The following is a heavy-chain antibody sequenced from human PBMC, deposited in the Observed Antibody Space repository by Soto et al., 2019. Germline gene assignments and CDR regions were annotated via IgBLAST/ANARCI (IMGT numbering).Heavy chain of an antibody. D-gene: IGHD6-13*01. CDR1: GFTFTSSA. J-gene: IGHJ4*02. CDR3: AASPYSSSWYVRGSTYDY. Sequence: SVKVSCKASGFTFTSSAVQWVRQARGQRLEWIGWIVVGSGNTNYAQKFQERVTITRDMSTSTAYMELSSLRSEDTAVYYCAASPYSSSWYVRGSTYDYWAQGTLVTVSS. CDR2: IVVGSGNT. V-gene: IGHV1-58*01.